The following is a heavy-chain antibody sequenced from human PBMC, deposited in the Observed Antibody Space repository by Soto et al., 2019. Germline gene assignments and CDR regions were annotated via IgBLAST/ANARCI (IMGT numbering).Heavy chain of an antibody. CDR2: ISYDGSNK. Sequence: AGGSLRLSCAASGFTFSSYGMHWVRQAPGKGLEWVAVISYDGSNKYYADSVKGRFTISRDNSKNTLYLQMNSLRAEDTAVYYCAKDRGSSGWYGHLDYWGQGTLVTVSS. V-gene: IGHV3-30*18. CDR1: GFTFSSYG. J-gene: IGHJ4*02. CDR3: AKDRGSSGWYGHLDY. D-gene: IGHD6-19*01.